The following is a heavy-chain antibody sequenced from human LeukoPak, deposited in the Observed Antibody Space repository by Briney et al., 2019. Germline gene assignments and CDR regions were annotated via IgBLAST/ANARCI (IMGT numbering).Heavy chain of an antibody. J-gene: IGHJ3*02. CDR2: ISYDGSNK. CDR1: GFTFRSYG. V-gene: IGHV3-30*19. D-gene: IGHD5-24*01. CDR3: ARDGVEMATITGAFDI. Sequence: GRSLRLSCAASGFTFRSYGMHWVRQAPGKGLEWVAVISYDGSNKYYADSVKGRFTISRDNSKNTLYLQMNSLRAEDTAVYYCARDGVEMATITGAFDIWGQGTMVTVSS.